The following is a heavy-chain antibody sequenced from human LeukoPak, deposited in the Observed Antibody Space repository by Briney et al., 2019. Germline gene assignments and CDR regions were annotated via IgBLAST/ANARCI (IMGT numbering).Heavy chain of an antibody. D-gene: IGHD2-8*02. CDR1: GGSISSYY. CDR2: IYYSGST. V-gene: IGHV4-59*12. CDR3: ARSPGRSCNGTDCFYY. J-gene: IGHJ4*02. Sequence: NPSETLSLTCTVSGGSISSYYWSWIRQPPGKGLEWIGYIYYSGSTNYNPSLKSRVTISVDTSKNQMSLTLISVTSADTAVYFCARSPGRSCNGTDCFYYWGQGAQVIVSS.